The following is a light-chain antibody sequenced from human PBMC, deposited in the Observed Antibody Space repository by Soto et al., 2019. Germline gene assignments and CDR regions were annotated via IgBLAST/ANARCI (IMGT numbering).Light chain of an antibody. V-gene: IGKV3-15*01. J-gene: IGKJ5*01. CDR2: DVS. CDR1: QGVTTN. Sequence: EILMTQSPATLAVYQGERVTLSCRAGQGVTTNFAWYQQKSGQSPRLLIYDVSSRATGVPSRFSGTGSETDFTLTISGLQSEDSAIYFCQQYNNWPCSFGQGTRLEI. CDR3: QQYNNWPCS.